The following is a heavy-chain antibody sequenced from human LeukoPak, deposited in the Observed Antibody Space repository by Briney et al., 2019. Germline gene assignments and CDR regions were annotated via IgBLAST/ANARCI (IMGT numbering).Heavy chain of an antibody. CDR2: ISSSSSYI. CDR1: GSTFSSYS. Sequence: PGGSLRLSCAASGSTFSSYSMNWVRQAPGKGLEWVSSISSSSSYIYYADSVKGRFTISRDNAKNSLYLQMNSLRAEDTAVYYCASHLGYDSSGSYYWGQGTLVTVSS. V-gene: IGHV3-21*01. J-gene: IGHJ4*02. CDR3: ASHLGYDSSGSYY. D-gene: IGHD3-22*01.